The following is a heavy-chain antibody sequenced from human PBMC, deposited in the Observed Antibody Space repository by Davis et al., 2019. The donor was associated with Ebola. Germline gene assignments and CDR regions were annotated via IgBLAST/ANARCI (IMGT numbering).Heavy chain of an antibody. V-gene: IGHV3-30-3*01. D-gene: IGHD5-18*01. CDR3: ARGYSYGFDY. CDR1: GFTFSSYA. Sequence: GESLKISCAASGFTFSSYAMHLVRQAPGKGLSWVAVISYDGSNKYYADSVKGRFTISRDNSKNTLYLQMNSLRAEDTAVYYCARGYSYGFDYWGQGTLVTVSS. CDR2: ISYDGSNK. J-gene: IGHJ4*02.